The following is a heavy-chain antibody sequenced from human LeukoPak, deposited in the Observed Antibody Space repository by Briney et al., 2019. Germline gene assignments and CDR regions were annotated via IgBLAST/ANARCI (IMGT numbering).Heavy chain of an antibody. D-gene: IGHD4-17*01. CDR1: GYSISSGYY. CDR2: IYHSGST. CDR3: ARSNGDYNWFDP. V-gene: IGHV4-38-2*01. J-gene: IGHJ5*02. Sequence: PSETLSLTCAVSGYSISSGYYWGWIRQPPGKGLEWIGSIYHSGSTYYNPSLKSRVTISVDTSKNQFSLKLSSVTAADPAVYYCARSNGDYNWFDPWGQGTLVPVSS.